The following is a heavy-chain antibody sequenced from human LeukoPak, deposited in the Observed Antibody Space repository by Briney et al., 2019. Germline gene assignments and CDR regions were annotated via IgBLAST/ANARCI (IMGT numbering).Heavy chain of an antibody. D-gene: IGHD3-22*01. CDR3: AKNHYDSSYSPSYLDY. V-gene: IGHV3-23*01. J-gene: IGHJ4*02. Sequence: GGSLRLSCVASGFTFSAHGMGWVRQGPGKGLEWVSVIRGGGGSDTYYADSVKGRFTISRDNSKNTLFLQMSSLRAEDTAVYFCAKNHYDSSYSPSYLDYWGQGTLVTVYS. CDR2: IRGGGGSDT. CDR1: GFTFSAHG.